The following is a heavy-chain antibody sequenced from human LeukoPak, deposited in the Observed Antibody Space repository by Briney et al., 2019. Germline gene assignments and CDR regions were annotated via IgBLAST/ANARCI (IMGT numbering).Heavy chain of an antibody. J-gene: IGHJ4*02. CDR1: GFTIRSYG. CDR2: ITGRRDST. CDR3: ARLYSGSWYGDLSGY. D-gene: IGHD6-13*01. V-gene: IGHV3-23*01. Sequence: PGGSLRLSCAASGFTIRSYGMSWVRQAPGKGLEWVSTITGRRDSTYYAGSVKGRFTISRDNAKNSLYLQMNSLRAEDTAVYYCARLYSGSWYGDLSGYWGQGTLVTVSS.